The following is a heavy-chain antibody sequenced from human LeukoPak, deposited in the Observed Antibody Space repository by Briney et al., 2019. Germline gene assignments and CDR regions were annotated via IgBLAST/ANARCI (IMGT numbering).Heavy chain of an antibody. CDR3: ARGGTQLTFPV. CDR1: GGSISSYY. CDR2: IYYSGSA. V-gene: IGHV4-59*01. Sequence: PSETLSLTCTVSGGSISSYYWSWIRQPPGKGLGWIGYIYYSGSANYNPSLKSRVTTSVDTSKNQFSLKLASVSAADTAVYYCARGGTQLTFPVWGQGTLVTVSS. J-gene: IGHJ4*02. D-gene: IGHD4/OR15-4a*01.